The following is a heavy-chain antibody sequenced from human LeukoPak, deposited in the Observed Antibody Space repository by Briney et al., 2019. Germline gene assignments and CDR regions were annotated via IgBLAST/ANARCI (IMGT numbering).Heavy chain of an antibody. CDR3: VRDCTSSFDY. V-gene: IGHV3-74*01. CDR2: IKSDGRST. CDR1: GFTFSNYW. J-gene: IGHJ4*02. Sequence: PWGSLRLSCAASGFTFSNYWMDWVRKAQGKGLGWVSSIKSDGRSTNYADSVKGRFTISRDNAKNTLFLQMNSLRAEDTAVYYCVRDCTSSFDYWGRGTLVTVSS.